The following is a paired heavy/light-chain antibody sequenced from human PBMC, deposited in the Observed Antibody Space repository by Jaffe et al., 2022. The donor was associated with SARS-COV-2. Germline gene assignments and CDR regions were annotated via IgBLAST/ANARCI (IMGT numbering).Light chain of an antibody. CDR2: KAS. J-gene: IGKJ1*01. V-gene: IGKV1-5*03. Sequence: DIQMTQSPSTLSASVGDRVTITCRVSQTISTWLAWYQQKPGKAPKLLIYKASSLENGVPSRFSGSGSGTEFTLTISSLQPDDFATYYCQQYNTYSTFGQGTKVELK. CDR1: QTISTW. CDR3: QQYNTYST.
Heavy chain of an antibody. CDR3: ARLKTADYGDWRDAFDI. CDR2: IYYSGST. D-gene: IGHD4-17*01. Sequence: QLQLQESGPGLMKPSETLSLTCTVSDGSISSSRYFWGWIRQPPGKGLDWIGTIYYSGSTYYNPSLKSRVTISVDTYRNQFSLKMKSMTATDTAVYYCARLKTADYGDWRDAFDIWGQGTKVTVSS. CDR1: DGSISSSRYF. J-gene: IGHJ3*02. V-gene: IGHV4-39*01.